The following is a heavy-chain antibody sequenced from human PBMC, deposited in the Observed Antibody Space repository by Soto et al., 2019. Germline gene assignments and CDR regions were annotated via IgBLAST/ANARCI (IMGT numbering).Heavy chain of an antibody. V-gene: IGHV3-66*01. CDR2: TYSAGSA. D-gene: IGHD6-13*01. CDR1: GVTVSSYY. CDR3: ARVHSCSYHYFDY. J-gene: IGHJ4*02. Sequence: EVQLVESGGGLVQPGGYLRLSCAASGVTVSSYYMSWVRQAPGKGLEWVSDTYSAGSADFADSVKGRFTISRDNSKNTLYLQMSSLRADDPAVYYCARVHSCSYHYFDYWGQGTLVTVSS.